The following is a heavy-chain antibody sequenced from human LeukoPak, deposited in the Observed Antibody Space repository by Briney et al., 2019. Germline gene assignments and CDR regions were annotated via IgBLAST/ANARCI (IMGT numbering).Heavy chain of an antibody. Sequence: SETLSLTCTVSGGPISSSSYYWGWIRQPPGKGLEWIGSIYYSGSTYYNPSLKSRVTISVDTSKNQFSLKLNSVTAADTAVYYCARNETYYYDSSGYLQSAFDIWGQGTMVTVSS. CDR3: ARNETYYYDSSGYLQSAFDI. V-gene: IGHV4-39*01. CDR1: GGPISSSSYY. D-gene: IGHD3-22*01. CDR2: IYYSGST. J-gene: IGHJ3*02.